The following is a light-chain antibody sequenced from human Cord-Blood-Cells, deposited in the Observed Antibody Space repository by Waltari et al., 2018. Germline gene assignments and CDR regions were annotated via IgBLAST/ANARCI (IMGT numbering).Light chain of an antibody. CDR3: QQYGSSPWT. V-gene: IGKV3-20*01. CDR2: GAS. CDR1: HSVSSSY. Sequence: EIVLTQPPGTLSLSPGERATLPCRASHSVSSSYLAWYQQKPGQAPRLLIYGASSRATGIPDRFSGSGSGTDFTLTISRLEPEDFAVYYCQQYGSSPWTFGQGTKVEIK. J-gene: IGKJ1*01.